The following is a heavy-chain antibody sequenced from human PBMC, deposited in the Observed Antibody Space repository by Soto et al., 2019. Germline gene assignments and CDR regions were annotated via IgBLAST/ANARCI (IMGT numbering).Heavy chain of an antibody. D-gene: IGHD6-13*01. CDR2: ISYDGSNK. CDR3: AKDYGLWSSSIAAAGTCY. J-gene: IGHJ4*02. CDR1: GFTFSSCG. V-gene: IGHV3-30*18. Sequence: GGSVRHSCAASGFTFSSCGMHWVRQAPGKGLEWVAVISYDGSNKYYADSVKGRFTISRDNSKNTLYLQMNSLRAEDTAVYYCAKDYGLWSSSIAAAGTCYWGQRTLVTSPQ.